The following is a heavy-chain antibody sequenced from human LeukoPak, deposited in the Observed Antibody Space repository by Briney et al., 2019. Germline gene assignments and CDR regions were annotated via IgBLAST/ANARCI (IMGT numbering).Heavy chain of an antibody. D-gene: IGHD5-12*01. V-gene: IGHV4-39*07. Sequence: SGTLSLTCTVSGGSISSNNYYWGWIRQPPGKGLEWIGNIYTTGSTYYSPSLKSRVIISLDTSENQFSLTLRSLTAADTAVYYCAKGNPYYDSWGQGTLVTVSS. CDR3: AKGNPYYDS. CDR1: GGSISSNNYY. CDR2: IYTTGST. J-gene: IGHJ5*02.